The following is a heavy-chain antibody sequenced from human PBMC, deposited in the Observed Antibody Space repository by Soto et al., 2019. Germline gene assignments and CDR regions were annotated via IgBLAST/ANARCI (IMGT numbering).Heavy chain of an antibody. V-gene: IGHV4-4*07. Sequence: SETLSLTCNVSNGSLNFYYWSWIRKSAGKGLEWIGRIYATGTTDYNPSLKSRVMMSVDTSKKQFSLKLRSVTAADTAVYYCVRDGTKTLRDWFDPWGQGISVTVSS. CDR1: NGSLNFYY. CDR2: IYATGTT. D-gene: IGHD1-1*01. J-gene: IGHJ5*02. CDR3: VRDGTKTLRDWFDP.